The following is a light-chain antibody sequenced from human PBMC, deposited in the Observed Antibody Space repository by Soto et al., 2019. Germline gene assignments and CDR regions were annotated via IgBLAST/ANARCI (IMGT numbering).Light chain of an antibody. V-gene: IGKV3-20*01. Sequence: EIVLTQSPGTLSLSPGESATRSCRASQSVSSSYLAWYQQKPGQAPRLLIYGASSRATGIPERFSGSGSGTDFTLTISRLEPEDFAVYYCQQYGSSPIFGGGTKVEIK. CDR1: QSVSSSY. CDR3: QQYGSSPI. CDR2: GAS. J-gene: IGKJ4*01.